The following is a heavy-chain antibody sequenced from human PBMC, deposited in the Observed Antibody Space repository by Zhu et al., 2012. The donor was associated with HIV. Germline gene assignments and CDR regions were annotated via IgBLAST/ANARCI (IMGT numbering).Heavy chain of an antibody. D-gene: IGHD3-22*01. Sequence: QVQLQESGPGLVKPSETLSLTCTVSGGSISSYYWSWIRQPPGKGLEWIGYIYTSGSTNYNPSLKSRVTISVDTSKNQFSLKLSSVTAADTAVYYCAREGRDYYDSFXDVWGQGANGHRLL. J-gene: IGHJ6*02. CDR2: IYTSGST. V-gene: IGHV4-4*09. CDR1: GGSISSYY. CDR3: AREGRDYYDSFXDV.